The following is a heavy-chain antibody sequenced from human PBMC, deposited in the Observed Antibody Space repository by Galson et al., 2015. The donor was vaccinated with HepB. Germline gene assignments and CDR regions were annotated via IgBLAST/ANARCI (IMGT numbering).Heavy chain of an antibody. CDR2: ISAYNGNT. CDR3: VGQITAAGIDY. J-gene: IGHJ4*02. CDR1: GYTFTNYG. Sequence: SVKVSCKASGYTFTNYGISWVRQAPGQGLEWMGWISAYNGNTNYAQKLQGRVTMTTDTFTSTAYMELRSLRSDDTAVYYCVGQITAAGIDYWGQGTLVTVSS. V-gene: IGHV1-18*01. D-gene: IGHD6-13*01.